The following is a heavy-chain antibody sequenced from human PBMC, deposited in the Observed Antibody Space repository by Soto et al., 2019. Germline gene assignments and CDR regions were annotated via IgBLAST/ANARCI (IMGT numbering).Heavy chain of an antibody. CDR1: GGSFSGFY. CDR3: PRSDRALVSSYGLDV. Sequence: LSLTCAVSGGSFSGFYWTWIRQPPGEGLEWIGEISHSGPTNFNPSLRSRLPISLDSSKKHFSLKLTSMTAADAAVYYCPRSDRALVSSYGLDVWGQGTTVTVSS. CDR2: ISHSGPT. D-gene: IGHD2-21*01. V-gene: IGHV4-34*01. J-gene: IGHJ6*02.